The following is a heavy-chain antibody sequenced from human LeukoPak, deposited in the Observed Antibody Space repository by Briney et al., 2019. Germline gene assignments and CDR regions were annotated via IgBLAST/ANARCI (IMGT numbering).Heavy chain of an antibody. CDR2: IFSST. CDR3: AKRYSGTYYYFDY. Sequence: GRSLRLSCTVSGFTVSSNSMSWVRQAPGKGLEWVSFIFSSTHYSDSVKGRFTISRDNSKNTLYLQMNSLRAEDTAVYYCAKRYSGTYYYFDYWGQGTLVTVSS. D-gene: IGHD1-26*01. V-gene: IGHV3-53*01. CDR1: GFTVSSNS. J-gene: IGHJ4*02.